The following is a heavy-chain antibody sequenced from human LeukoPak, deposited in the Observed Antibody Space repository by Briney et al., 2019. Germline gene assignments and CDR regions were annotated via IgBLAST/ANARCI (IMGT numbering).Heavy chain of an antibody. CDR3: AKSVGHYSSGWYNY. J-gene: IGHJ4*02. V-gene: IGHV3-23*01. CDR2: ISGSGGST. Sequence: PGGSLRLSCATSGFTLTDHYMDWVRQAPGKGLEWVSAISGSGGSTYHADSVKGRFTISRDDSENTLYLQMNSLRAEDTAVYYCAKSVGHYSSGWYNYWGQGTLVSVSS. D-gene: IGHD6-19*01. CDR1: GFTLTDHY.